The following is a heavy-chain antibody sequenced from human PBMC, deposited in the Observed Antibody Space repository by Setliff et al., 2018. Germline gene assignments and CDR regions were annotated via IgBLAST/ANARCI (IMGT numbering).Heavy chain of an antibody. CDR3: ARGRGSGGNPLWY. D-gene: IGHD2-15*01. CDR1: GGSIISHY. Sequence: SETQSLTCTVSGGSIISHYWNWIRQTPGKGLEWIGYIYYSGTTNYNPSLKSRVTISVDTSKNHFSLRLSSVTAADTAVYYCARGRGSGGNPLWYWGQGTLVTVSS. J-gene: IGHJ4*02. V-gene: IGHV4-59*11. CDR2: IYYSGTT.